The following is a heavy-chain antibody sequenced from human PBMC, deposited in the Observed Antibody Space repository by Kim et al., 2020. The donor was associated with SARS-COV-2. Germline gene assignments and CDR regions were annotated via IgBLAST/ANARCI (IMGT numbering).Heavy chain of an antibody. J-gene: IGHJ4*02. V-gene: IGHV3-33*01. D-gene: IGHD6-6*01. CDR3: AREPARRFFDY. Sequence: KYYADSVKGRFTISRDNSKNTLYLQMNSLRAEDTAVYYCAREPARRFFDYWGQGTLVTVSS. CDR2: K.